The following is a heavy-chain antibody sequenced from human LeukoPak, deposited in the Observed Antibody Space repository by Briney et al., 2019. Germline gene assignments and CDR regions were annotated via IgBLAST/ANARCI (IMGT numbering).Heavy chain of an antibody. D-gene: IGHD3-22*01. CDR3: ARDRLKATYYDRVYYYYYGMDV. CDR1: GGSISSGGYY. Sequence: SQTLSLTCTVSGGSISSGGYYWSWIRQPPGKGLEWIGYIYHSGSTYYNPSLKSRVTISVDRSKNQFSLKLSSVTAADTAVYYCARDRLKATYYDRVYYYYYGMDVWGQGTTVTVSS. J-gene: IGHJ6*02. CDR2: IYHSGST. V-gene: IGHV4-30-2*01.